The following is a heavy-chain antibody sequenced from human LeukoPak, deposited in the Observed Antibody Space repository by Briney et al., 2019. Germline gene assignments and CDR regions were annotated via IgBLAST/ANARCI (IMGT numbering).Heavy chain of an antibody. J-gene: IGHJ4*02. CDR3: ARIGAGSSRDY. CDR1: GFTFSNFA. V-gene: IGHV3-21*01. Sequence: GGSLRLSCAASGFTFSNFAMTWVRQAPGKGLEWVSTIVGSSSTYYTDSVKGRFTISRDNAKNSLYLQMNSLRAEDTAVYYCARIGAGSSRDYWGQGTLVTVSS. D-gene: IGHD6-13*01. CDR2: IVGSSST.